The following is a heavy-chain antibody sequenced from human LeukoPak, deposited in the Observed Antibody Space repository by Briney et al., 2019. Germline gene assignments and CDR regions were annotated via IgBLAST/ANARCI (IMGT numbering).Heavy chain of an antibody. CDR2: IRSKANSYAT. V-gene: IGHV3-73*01. D-gene: IGHD3-3*01. J-gene: IGHJ3*02. CDR1: GFTFSGSA. CDR3: TRATYYDFWSGYVHDAFDI. Sequence: PGGSLRLSCAASGFTFSGSAMHWVRQASGKGLEWVGRIRSKANSYATAYAASVKGRFTISRDDSKNTAYLQMNSLKTEDTAVYYCTRATYYDFWSGYVHDAFDIWGQGTMVTVSS.